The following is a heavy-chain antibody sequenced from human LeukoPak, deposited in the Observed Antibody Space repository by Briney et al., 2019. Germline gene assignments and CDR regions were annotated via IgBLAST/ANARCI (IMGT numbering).Heavy chain of an antibody. CDR2: IKQDGSEK. J-gene: IGHJ4*02. CDR3: AGPVRYRSGWH. D-gene: IGHD6-19*01. Sequence: GGSLRLSCAASGFTFSAYWMSWVRQAPGKGLEWVANIKQDGSEKNYVDSVKGRFTISRDNAKNSLYLQMNSLRAEDTAVYYCAGPVRYRSGWHWGQGTLVTVSS. V-gene: IGHV3-7*01. CDR1: GFTFSAYW.